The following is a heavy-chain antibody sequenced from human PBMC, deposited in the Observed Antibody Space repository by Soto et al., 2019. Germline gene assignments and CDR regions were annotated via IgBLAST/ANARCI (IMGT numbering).Heavy chain of an antibody. Sequence: SETLSLTCAFYGVSFSGYYWSWIRHPPGKGLEWIGEINHSGSTNYNPSLKSRVTISVDTSKNQFSLKLSSVTAADTAVYYCARGRFRYLCEPVRLRGGMDMWGQGTMVTVSS. CDR1: GVSFSGYY. J-gene: IGHJ6*02. V-gene: IGHV4-34*01. D-gene: IGHD3-16*02. CDR3: ARGRFRYLCEPVRLRGGMDM. CDR2: INHSGST.